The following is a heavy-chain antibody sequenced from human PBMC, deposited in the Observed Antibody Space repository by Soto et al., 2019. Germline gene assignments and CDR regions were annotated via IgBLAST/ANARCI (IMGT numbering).Heavy chain of an antibody. CDR3: ARMSYFYDKWYFDL. J-gene: IGHJ2*01. CDR2: VYYSGST. Sequence: SETLSLTCTVSGASINNNDYYWSWIRQTPGKGLEWIGYVYYSGSTDYIPSLKSRLSMSIDKSQNQFTLKLNSVTAADTATYYCARMSYFYDKWYFDLWGRGTLVTVSS. D-gene: IGHD3-22*01. V-gene: IGHV4-30-4*01. CDR1: GASINNNDYY.